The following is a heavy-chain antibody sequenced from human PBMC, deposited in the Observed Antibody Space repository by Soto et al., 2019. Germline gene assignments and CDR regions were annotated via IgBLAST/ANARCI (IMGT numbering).Heavy chain of an antibody. CDR3: AKETNAYEINF. V-gene: IGHV3-30-3*01. D-gene: IGHD3-9*01. Sequence: QVQLVESGGGVVQPGRSLRLSCAASGFIFSGYAMHWVRQAPGKGLEWVAVISYDGNTQYYADSVKGRFTVSRDNSNNMLYVKMNNLRDEDTAMYYCAKETNAYEINFWGQGTLVTVSS. CDR2: ISYDGNTQ. J-gene: IGHJ4*02. CDR1: GFIFSGYA.